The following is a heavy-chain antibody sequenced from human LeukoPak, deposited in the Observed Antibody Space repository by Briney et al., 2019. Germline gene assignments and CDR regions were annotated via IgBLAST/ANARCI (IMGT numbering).Heavy chain of an antibody. CDR2: ITTIGTA. CDR1: GFTFSSYA. CDR3: ASYSGYDLFDY. Sequence: GGSLRLSCAASGFTFSSYAMSWVRQAPGKGLEWVSAITTIGTAYYADSVKGRFTISRDNAKNSLYLQMNSLRAEDTAVYYCASYSGYDLFDYWGQGTLVTVSS. J-gene: IGHJ4*02. D-gene: IGHD5-12*01. V-gene: IGHV3-23*01.